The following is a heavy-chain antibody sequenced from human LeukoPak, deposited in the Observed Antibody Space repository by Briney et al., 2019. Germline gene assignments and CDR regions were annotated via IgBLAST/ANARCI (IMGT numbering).Heavy chain of an antibody. CDR1: GETFTTYY. CDR2: INPSDGST. Sequence: WASVKVSCTASGETFTTYYIHWVRQAPGQGLEWMGIINPSDGSTTYAQKFQGRATMTRDTSTSTVYMELSSLTSEDTAVYFCAKCRSPSKYDYVWGRNWFDPWGPGTLVTVSP. D-gene: IGHD3-16*01. J-gene: IGHJ5*02. CDR3: AKCRSPSKYDYVWGRNWFDP. V-gene: IGHV1-46*03.